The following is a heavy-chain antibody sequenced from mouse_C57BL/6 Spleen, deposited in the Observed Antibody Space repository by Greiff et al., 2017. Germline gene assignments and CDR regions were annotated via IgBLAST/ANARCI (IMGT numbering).Heavy chain of an antibody. J-gene: IGHJ2*01. CDR1: GYNIKNTY. Sequence: VQLQQSVAELVRPGASVKLSCTASGYNIKNTYMHWVKQRPEQGLEWIGRIYPADGNTKYAPKFQGKATITADTSSSTAYMQLSSLTSADTAIYYCSRSKVSLPKYVPFDYWGQGTTLTVSS. CDR3: SRSKVSLPKYVPFDY. V-gene: IGHV14-3*01. D-gene: IGHD2-14*01. CDR2: IYPADGNT.